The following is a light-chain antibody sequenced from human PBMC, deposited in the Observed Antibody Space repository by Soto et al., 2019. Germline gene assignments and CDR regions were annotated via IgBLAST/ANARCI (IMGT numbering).Light chain of an antibody. CDR1: QSISSW. V-gene: IGKV1-5*03. Sequence: DIKMTQSPSTLSASVGDTVTITCRASQSISSWLAWYQQKPGKAPKLLIYKASSLQSGVPSRFSGMGSGTEFTLPSSSLQRDDFATYYCQQYSFYSRTFGQGTKVEI. CDR2: KAS. CDR3: QQYSFYSRT. J-gene: IGKJ1*01.